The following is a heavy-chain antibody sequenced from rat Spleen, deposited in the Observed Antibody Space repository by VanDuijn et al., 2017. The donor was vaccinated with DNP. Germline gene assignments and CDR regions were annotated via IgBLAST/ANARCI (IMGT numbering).Heavy chain of an antibody. CDR2: ITRSGGSS. Sequence: EVQLVESGGDLVQPGRSLKLSCVDPGFTFSNYWMTWIRQVPGKGLEWVASITRSGGSSYYPDSVKGRFTISRDIAKNTLYLQMNSLRSEDTATYDCSRSIYYYDGSYYYVGWYFDFWGPGTMVTVSS. CDR3: SRSIYYYDGSYYYVGWYFDF. V-gene: IGHV5-31*01. D-gene: IGHD1-12*02. CDR1: GFTFSNYW. J-gene: IGHJ1*01.